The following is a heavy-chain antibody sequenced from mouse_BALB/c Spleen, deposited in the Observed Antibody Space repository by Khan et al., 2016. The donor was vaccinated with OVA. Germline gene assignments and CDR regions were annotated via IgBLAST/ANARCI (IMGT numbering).Heavy chain of an antibody. D-gene: IGHD1-2*01. Sequence: QVQLKQSGAELARPGASVKLSCKASGYTFTDYYINWVKQRTGQGLEWIGEISPGSGDTYYNERFKGKATLTADKSASTAYMQLISLTSYASAVYFCARRNYFGYTFAYWGQGTLVTVSA. CDR2: ISPGSGDT. CDR1: GYTFTDYY. J-gene: IGHJ3*01. CDR3: ARRNYFGYTFAY. V-gene: IGHV1-77*01.